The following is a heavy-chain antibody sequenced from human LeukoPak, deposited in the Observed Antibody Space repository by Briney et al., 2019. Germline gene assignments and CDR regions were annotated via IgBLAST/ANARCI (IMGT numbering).Heavy chain of an antibody. D-gene: IGHD3-10*01. CDR3: AKDLGGLMVRGVLDY. Sequence: GGSLSLSCAASGFTFSSYSMSWVRQPPGKGLEWVSAISGSGGSTYYADSVKGRFTISRDNSKNTLYLQMNSLRAEDTAVYYCAKDLGGLMVRGVLDYWGQGTLVTVSS. J-gene: IGHJ4*02. CDR1: GFTFSSYS. V-gene: IGHV3-23*01. CDR2: ISGSGGST.